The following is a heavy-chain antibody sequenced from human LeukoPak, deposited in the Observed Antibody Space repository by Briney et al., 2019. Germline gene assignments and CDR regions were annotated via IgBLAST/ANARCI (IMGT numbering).Heavy chain of an antibody. J-gene: IGHJ5*02. Sequence: SETLSLTCAVYGGSFSGYYWSWLRQPPGKRLEWIGEINHSGSTNYNPSLKSRVTISVDTSKNQFSLKLSSVTAADTAVYYCARGDTIFGVVINWFDPWGQGTLVTVSS. V-gene: IGHV4-34*01. CDR2: INHSGST. D-gene: IGHD3-3*01. CDR1: GGSFSGYY. CDR3: ARGDTIFGVVINWFDP.